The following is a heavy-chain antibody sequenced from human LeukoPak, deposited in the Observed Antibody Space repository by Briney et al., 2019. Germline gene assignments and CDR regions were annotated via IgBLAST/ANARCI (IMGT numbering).Heavy chain of an antibody. CDR2: TSYSGST. V-gene: IGHV4-30-4*08. J-gene: IGHJ3*01. D-gene: IGHD4-17*01. CDR1: GGSISSGDYY. CDR3: ARVRSGDDEAFDV. Sequence: SETLSLTCTVSGGSISSGDYYWSWIRQPPGKGLEWIGYTSYSGSTYYNSSLKSRVNISLDTSKNQFSLKLSSVTAADTAVYYCARVRSGDDEAFDVWGQGTMVTVSP.